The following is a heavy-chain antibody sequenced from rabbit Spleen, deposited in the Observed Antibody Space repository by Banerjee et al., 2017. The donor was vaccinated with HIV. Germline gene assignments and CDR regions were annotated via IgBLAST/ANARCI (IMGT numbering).Heavy chain of an antibody. CDR2: INTATGKA. J-gene: IGHJ4*01. Sequence: QEQLEESGGDLVKPGASLTLTCTASGFSFSSSYHMCWVRQAPGKGLEWIACINTATGKAVYASWAKGRFTISKTSSTTVTLQMTSLTAADTATYFCARDLVGVIGWNFNLWGPGTLVTVS. V-gene: IGHV1S45*01. D-gene: IGHD1-1*01. CDR1: GFSFSSSYH. CDR3: ARDLVGVIGWNFNL.